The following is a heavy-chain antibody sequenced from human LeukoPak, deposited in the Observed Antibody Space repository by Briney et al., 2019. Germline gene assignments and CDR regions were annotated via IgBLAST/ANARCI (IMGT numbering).Heavy chain of an antibody. CDR1: GYTFTGHY. CDR2: INPNSGGT. CDR3: ARGAAYCSSTSCPLGRFDP. J-gene: IGHJ5*02. V-gene: IGHV1-2*02. D-gene: IGHD2-2*01. Sequence: ASVKVSCEASGYTFTGHYIHWVRQAPGQGLEWMGWINPNSGGTNYAQKFQGRVTMTRDTSISTAYMELSWLRSDDTAVYYCARGAAYCSSTSCPLGRFDPWGQGTLVTVSS.